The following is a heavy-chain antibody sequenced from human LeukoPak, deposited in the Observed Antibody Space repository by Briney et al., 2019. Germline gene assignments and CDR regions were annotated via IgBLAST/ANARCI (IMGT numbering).Heavy chain of an antibody. J-gene: IGHJ4*02. Sequence: GGSLRLSCAASGFTFDDYGMSWVRQAPGKGLEWVSGINWNGGSTGCADSVKGRFTISRDNAKNSLYLQMNSLRAEDTAVYYCARDRWNDVGHYFDYWGQGTLVTVSS. CDR3: ARDRWNDVGHYFDY. V-gene: IGHV3-20*04. CDR2: INWNGGST. CDR1: GFTFDDYG. D-gene: IGHD1-1*01.